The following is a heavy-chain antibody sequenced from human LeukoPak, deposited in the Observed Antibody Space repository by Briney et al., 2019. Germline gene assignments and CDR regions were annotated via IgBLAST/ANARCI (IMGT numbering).Heavy chain of an antibody. Sequence: GGSLRLSCAASGFTIRTYAMTWVRQGPGKDLEWISTISASGGSTYYADSVKGRFTISRDTSKNTLYLQMNSLRAEDTAIYYCAKADGPDYGDYSFDYWGQGTLATVSS. J-gene: IGHJ4*02. CDR3: AKADGPDYGDYSFDY. D-gene: IGHD4-17*01. V-gene: IGHV3-23*01. CDR2: ISASGGST. CDR1: GFTIRTYA.